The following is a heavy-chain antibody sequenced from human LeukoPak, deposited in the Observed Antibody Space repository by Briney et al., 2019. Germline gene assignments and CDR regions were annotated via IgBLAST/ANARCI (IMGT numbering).Heavy chain of an antibody. D-gene: IGHD2-2*01. J-gene: IGHJ4*02. CDR2: ISAYNGNT. CDR3: ARDGDIVVVPAAMLLDY. CDR1: GYTFTSYG. V-gene: IGHV1-18*04. Sequence: ASVKVSCKASGYTFTSYGISWVRQAPGQGLEWMGWISAYNGNTNYAQKLQGRVTMTTDTSTSTAYMELRSLGSDDTAVCYCARDGDIVVVPAAMLLDYWGQGTLVTVSS.